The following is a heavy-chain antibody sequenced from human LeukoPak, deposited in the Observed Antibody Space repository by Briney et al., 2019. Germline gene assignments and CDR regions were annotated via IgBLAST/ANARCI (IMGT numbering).Heavy chain of an antibody. CDR3: TRASYRAFDL. V-gene: IGHV6-1*01. CDR2: TYYRSKWGN. Sequence: SQTLSLTCAISGVSVSSNDAAWNWIRQSPSRGLEWLGRTYYRSKWGNDYAVSVKSRITINPDTSKNQFSLQLNSVTPEDTAVYYCTRASYRAFDLWGQGTMVTVSS. CDR1: GVSVSSNDAA. J-gene: IGHJ3*01. D-gene: IGHD1-1*01.